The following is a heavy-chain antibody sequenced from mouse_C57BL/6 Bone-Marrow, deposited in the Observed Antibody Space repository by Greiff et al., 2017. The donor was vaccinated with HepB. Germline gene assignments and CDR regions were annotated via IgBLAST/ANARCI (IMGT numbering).Heavy chain of an antibody. D-gene: IGHD2-5*01. CDR2: IWSGGST. Sequence: VHLVESGPGLVQPSQSLSITCTVSGFSLTSYGVHWVRQSPGKGLEWLGVIWSGGSTDYNAAFISRLSISKDNSKSQVFFKMNSLQADDTAIYYCARTGSNYVYYYAMDYWGQGTSVTVSS. CDR3: ARTGSNYVYYYAMDY. J-gene: IGHJ4*01. CDR1: GFSLTSYG. V-gene: IGHV2-2*01.